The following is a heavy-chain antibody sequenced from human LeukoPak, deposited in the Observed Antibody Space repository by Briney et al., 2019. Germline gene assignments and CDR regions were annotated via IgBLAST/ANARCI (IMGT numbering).Heavy chain of an antibody. J-gene: IGHJ5*02. D-gene: IGHD2-15*01. Sequence: PSETLSLTCAVPGGSISSSNWWSWVRPPPGKGLEWIGEIYHSGSTNYNPSLKSRVTISVDTSKNQFSLKLSSVTAADTAVYYCARPYCSGGSCSRFRWFDPWGQGTLVTVSS. CDR2: IYHSGST. V-gene: IGHV4-4*02. CDR1: GGSISSSNW. CDR3: ARPYCSGGSCSRFRWFDP.